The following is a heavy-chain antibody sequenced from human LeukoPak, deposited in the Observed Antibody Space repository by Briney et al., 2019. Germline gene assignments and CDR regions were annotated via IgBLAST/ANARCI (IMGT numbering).Heavy chain of an antibody. CDR2: FYTSGTT. D-gene: IGHD6-19*01. Sequence: SETLSLTCTVSGGSNSGGRNYWTWIPQPAGKGLEWIGRFYTSGTTNYNPSLKSRVTISVDSSKNQFSLKMSSVTAADTAVYYCARATPGSGWFRASFDIWGQGTTVTVSS. J-gene: IGHJ3*02. V-gene: IGHV4-61*02. CDR3: ARATPGSGWFRASFDI. CDR1: GGSNSGGRNY.